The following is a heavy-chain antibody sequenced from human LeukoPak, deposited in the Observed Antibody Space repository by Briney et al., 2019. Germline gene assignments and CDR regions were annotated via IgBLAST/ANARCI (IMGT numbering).Heavy chain of an antibody. CDR3: ARDPYGDYAFDY. CDR2: ISSSSSGSSSTI. V-gene: IGHV3-48*01. D-gene: IGHD4-17*01. CDR1: GFTFSSYS. Sequence: GGSLRLSCAASGFTFSSYSMNWVRQAPGKGLEWVSYISSSSSGSSSTIYYADSVKGRFTISRDNAKNSLYLQMNSLRAEDTAVYYCARDPYGDYAFDYWGQGTLDTVSS. J-gene: IGHJ4*02.